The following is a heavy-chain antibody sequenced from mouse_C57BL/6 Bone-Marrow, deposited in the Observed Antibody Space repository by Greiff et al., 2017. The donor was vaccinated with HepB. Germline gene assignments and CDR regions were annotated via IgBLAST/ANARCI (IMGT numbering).Heavy chain of an antibody. Sequence: EVQLKQSGPELVKPGASVKISCKASGYTFTDYYMNWVKQSHGKSLEWIGDINPNNGGTSYNQKFKGKATLTVDKSSSTAYMELRSLTSEDSAVYYCARGDWYFDVWGTGTTVTVSS. CDR1: GYTFTDYY. CDR3: ARGDWYFDV. V-gene: IGHV1-26*01. CDR2: INPNNGGT. J-gene: IGHJ1*03.